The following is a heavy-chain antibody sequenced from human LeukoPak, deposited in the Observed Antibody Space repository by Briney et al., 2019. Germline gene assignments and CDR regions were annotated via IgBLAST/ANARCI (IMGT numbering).Heavy chain of an antibody. CDR1: GGSFSGYY. D-gene: IGHD6-19*01. V-gene: IGHV4-34*01. CDR3: ARVGGGQWLVYFDY. J-gene: IGHJ4*02. Sequence: SETLSLTCAVYGGSFSGYYWSWIRQPPGKGLEWIGEINHSGSTNYNPSLKSRVTISVDTSKNQFSLKLSSVTAADTAVYYCARVGGGQWLVYFDYWGQGTLVTVSS. CDR2: INHSGST.